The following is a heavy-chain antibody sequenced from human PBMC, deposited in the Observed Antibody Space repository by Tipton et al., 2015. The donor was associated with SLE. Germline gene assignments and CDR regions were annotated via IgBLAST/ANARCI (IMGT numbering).Heavy chain of an antibody. V-gene: IGHV4-30-2*01. Sequence: TLSLTYTVSGVSISSSGYAWSWIRQAPGKGLEWIGYIYHGGSTYYNPSLKSRITTSVDMSKNQFSLKLSSVTAADTAVYFCARDLGYGMDVWGPGTTVTVSS. CDR3: ARDLGYGMDV. J-gene: IGHJ6*02. CDR2: IYHGGST. CDR1: GVSISSSGYA.